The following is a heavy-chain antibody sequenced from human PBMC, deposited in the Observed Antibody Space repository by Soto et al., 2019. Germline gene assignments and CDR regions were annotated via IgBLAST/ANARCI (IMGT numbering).Heavy chain of an antibody. J-gene: IGHJ4*02. Sequence: QVQLVESGGGVVQPGRSLRLSCAASGFTFSSYGMHWVRQAPGKGLEWVAVISYDGSNKYYADSVKGRFTISRDNSKNTLYLQMNSLRAEDTAVYYCAKGGSGSYLAQWGQGTLVTVSS. CDR3: AKGGSGSYLAQ. V-gene: IGHV3-30*18. CDR2: ISYDGSNK. CDR1: GFTFSSYG. D-gene: IGHD3-10*01.